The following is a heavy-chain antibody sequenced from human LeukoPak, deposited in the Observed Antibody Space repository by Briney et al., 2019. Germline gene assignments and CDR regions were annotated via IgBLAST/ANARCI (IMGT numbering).Heavy chain of an antibody. CDR3: ASDPGDHYYYYYMDV. V-gene: IGHV1-69*01. CDR1: GGTFSSYA. J-gene: IGHJ6*03. D-gene: IGHD7-27*01. Sequence: ASVKVSCKASGGTFSSYAISWVRQAPGQGLEWMGGIIPTFGTANYAQKFQGRVTITADESTSTAYMELSSLRSEDTAVYYCASDPGDHYYYYYMDVWGKGTTVTVSS. CDR2: IIPTFGTA.